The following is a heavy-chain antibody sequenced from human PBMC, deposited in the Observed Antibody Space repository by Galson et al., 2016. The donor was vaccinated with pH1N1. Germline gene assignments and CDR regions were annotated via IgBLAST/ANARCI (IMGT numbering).Heavy chain of an antibody. Sequence: PALVKPTQTLTLTCTFSGFSLSTSGMCVSWIRQPPGKALEWLALIDWDDDKYYSTSLKTRLTISKDTSKNQVALTMTNMDPVDTATYYFSRTNYGDYSHYFDYWGQGTLVTVSS. CDR1: GFSLSTSGMC. CDR3: SRTNYGDYSHYFDY. J-gene: IGHJ4*02. D-gene: IGHD4-17*01. CDR2: IDWDDDK. V-gene: IGHV2-70*01.